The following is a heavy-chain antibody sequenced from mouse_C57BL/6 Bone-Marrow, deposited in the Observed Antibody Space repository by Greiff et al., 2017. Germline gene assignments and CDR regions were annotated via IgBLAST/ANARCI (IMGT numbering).Heavy chain of an antibody. J-gene: IGHJ2*01. V-gene: IGHV1-82*01. CDR2: IYPGDGDT. Sequence: VQVVESGPELVKPGASVKLSCKASGYAFSSSWMNWVKQRPGKGLEWIGRIYPGDGDTHYNGKFKGKATLTADKSSSTAYMQLSSLTSEDSAVYFCARYIYYGYYCDYGGQGTTLTVSS. CDR3: ARYIYYGYYCDY. D-gene: IGHD2-2*01. CDR1: GYAFSSSW.